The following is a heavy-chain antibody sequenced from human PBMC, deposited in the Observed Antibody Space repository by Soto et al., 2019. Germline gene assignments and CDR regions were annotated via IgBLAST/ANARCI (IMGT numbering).Heavy chain of an antibody. D-gene: IGHD6-13*01. CDR1: GGSISRYY. J-gene: IGHJ4*02. V-gene: IGHV4-59*01. CDR3: ARDLGRPKQQLVGLGY. Sequence: PSETLSLTCTVSGGSISRYYWSWIRQPPGKGLEWIGYIYYSGSTNYNPSLKSRVTISVDTSKNQFSLKLSSVTAADTAVYYCARDLGRPKQQLVGLGYGGQGTLVTVSS. CDR2: IYYSGST.